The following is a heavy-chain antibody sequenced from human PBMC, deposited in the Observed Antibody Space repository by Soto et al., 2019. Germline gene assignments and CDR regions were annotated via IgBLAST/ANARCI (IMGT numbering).Heavy chain of an antibody. CDR3: AGPRSPGGPFAY. CDR2: LNADNGNT. J-gene: IGHJ4*02. Sequence: ASVKVSCKASGYTFATYAMHWVRQAPAQRLGWLGWLNADNGNTKYSQLLQSRVTITRDTSASTSYVGLSILRSEDTAVYYCAGPRSPGGPFAYWGQGTLVTVSS. V-gene: IGHV1-3*01. CDR1: GYTFATYA.